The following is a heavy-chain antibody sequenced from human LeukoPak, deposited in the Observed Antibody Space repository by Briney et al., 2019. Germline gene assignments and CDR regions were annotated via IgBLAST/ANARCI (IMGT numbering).Heavy chain of an antibody. Sequence: SETLSLTCTVSGYSISSGYYWGWIRQPPGKGLEWIGSIYHSGSTYYNPSLKSRVTISVDTSKNQFSLKLSSVTAADTAVYYCARDQGGYGDYTPTWGQGTLVTVSS. V-gene: IGHV4-38-2*02. CDR2: IYHSGST. CDR1: GYSISSGYY. CDR3: ARDQGGYGDYTPT. J-gene: IGHJ5*02. D-gene: IGHD4-17*01.